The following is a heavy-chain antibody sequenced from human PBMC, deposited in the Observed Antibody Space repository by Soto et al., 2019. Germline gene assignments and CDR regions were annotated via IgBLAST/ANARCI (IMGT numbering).Heavy chain of an antibody. Sequence: EVQLVESGGGLVQPGGSLRLSCAASGFTVSSNYMSWVRQAPGKGLEWVSVIYSGGTTYYADSVKGSFTISRDNSKNTLYLQMNSLRAEATAVYYCARNGGSSDYRGWFDPWGQGTMVTVSS. V-gene: IGHV3-66*01. CDR3: ARNGGSSDYRGWFDP. CDR2: IYSGGTT. CDR1: GFTVSSNY. J-gene: IGHJ5*02. D-gene: IGHD3-22*01.